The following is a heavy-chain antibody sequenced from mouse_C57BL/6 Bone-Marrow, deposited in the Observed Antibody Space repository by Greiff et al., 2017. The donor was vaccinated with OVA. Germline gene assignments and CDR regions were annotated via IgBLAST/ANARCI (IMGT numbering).Heavy chain of an antibody. CDR2: IYPRSGNT. CDR1: GYTFTSYG. J-gene: IGHJ3*01. CDR3: ARDYYYGSWFAY. Sequence: QVQLQQSGAELARPGASVKLSCKASGYTFTSYGISWVKQRTGQGLEWIGEIYPRSGNTYYNEKFKGKATLTADKSSSTAYMELRSLTSEDSAVYFRARDYYYGSWFAYWGQGTLVTVSA. D-gene: IGHD1-1*01. V-gene: IGHV1-81*01.